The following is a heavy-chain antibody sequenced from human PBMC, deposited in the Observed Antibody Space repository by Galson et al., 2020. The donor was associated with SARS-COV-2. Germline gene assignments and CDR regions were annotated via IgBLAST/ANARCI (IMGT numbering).Heavy chain of an antibody. V-gene: IGHV3-30*03. J-gene: IGHJ4*02. CDR1: GFSFSDAA. CDR3: ARDATYCSGGGCYSGYSDY. D-gene: IGHD2-15*01. CDR2: ISYDGTNK. Sequence: GGSLRLSRAASGFSFSDAAMHWVRQAPGKGLEWVALISYDGTNKYYADSVRGQFTIYRDNSKNTLYLQMKSLRAEDTAVYYCARDATYCSGGGCYSGYSDYWGQGTLVTVSS.